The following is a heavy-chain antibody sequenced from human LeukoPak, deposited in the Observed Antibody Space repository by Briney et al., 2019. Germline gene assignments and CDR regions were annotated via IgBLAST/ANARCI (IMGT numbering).Heavy chain of an antibody. CDR2: IFYSGGS. D-gene: IGHD2-8*01. CDR3: ARLGTTFDI. Sequence: PSETLSLTCTVSGGSISSYYWTWIRQPPGKGLEWIGYIFYSGGSNYNPSLKSRVTISVDTSKNHFSLKLSSVTAADTAVYYCARLGTTFDIWGQGTMVTVSS. V-gene: IGHV4-59*08. J-gene: IGHJ3*02. CDR1: GGSISSYY.